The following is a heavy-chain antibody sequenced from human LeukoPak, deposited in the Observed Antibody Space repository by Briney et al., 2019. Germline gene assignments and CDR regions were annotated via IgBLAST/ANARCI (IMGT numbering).Heavy chain of an antibody. Sequence: ASVKVSCKVSGISLSELTIFWVRQAPGKGLEWMGGFDSEDGERIYAQKFQGRVTMTEDTSTDTAYMELSSLRSEDTAVYYCATLLKGAFDIWGQGTMVTVSS. J-gene: IGHJ3*02. V-gene: IGHV1-24*01. CDR3: ATLLKGAFDI. CDR1: GISLSELT. D-gene: IGHD2-8*02. CDR2: FDSEDGER.